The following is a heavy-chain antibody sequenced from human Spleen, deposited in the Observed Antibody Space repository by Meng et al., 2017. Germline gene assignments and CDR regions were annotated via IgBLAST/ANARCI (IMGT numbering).Heavy chain of an antibody. J-gene: IGHJ4*02. Sequence: QVQRVESGGGVVQPRRSLRLSCAASGFTFSSYAIHWVRQAPGKGLEWVAVISYDGSNKYYADSVKGRFTISRDNSTNTLYLQMNSLRAEDTAVYYCAMGRTEYYFDYWGQGTLVTVSS. CDR3: AMGRTEYYFDY. CDR2: ISYDGSNK. CDR1: GFTFSSYA. V-gene: IGHV3-30-3*01. D-gene: IGHD2-2*01.